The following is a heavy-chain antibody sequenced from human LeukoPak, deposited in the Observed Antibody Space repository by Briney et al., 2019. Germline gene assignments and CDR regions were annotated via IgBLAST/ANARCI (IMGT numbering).Heavy chain of an antibody. J-gene: IGHJ4*02. CDR2: VHYSGKT. Sequence: PSETLSLTCSVSGGSVSGFYWNWIRRSPGKGLEWIGHVHYSGKTVYNPSLQSRVTMSVDTSTNRFSLKLSSVTAADTAIYFCVRDPPVDKWNSFDSWGQGTLVIVSS. V-gene: IGHV4-59*02. CDR1: GGSVSGFY. CDR3: VRDPPVDKWNSFDS. D-gene: IGHD1-26*01.